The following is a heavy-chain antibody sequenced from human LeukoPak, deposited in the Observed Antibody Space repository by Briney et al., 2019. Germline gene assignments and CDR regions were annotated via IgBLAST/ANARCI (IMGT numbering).Heavy chain of an antibody. CDR1: GGSFSGYY. D-gene: IGHD1-14*01. J-gene: IGHJ4*02. V-gene: IGHV4-34*01. CDR3: AIEAWNRIDY. Sequence: SETLSPTCAVYGGSFSGYYWSWIRQPPGKGLEWIGEINHSGSTNYNPSLKSRVTISVDTSKNQFSLKLSSVTAADTAVYYCAIEAWNRIDYWGQGTLVTVSS. CDR2: INHSGST.